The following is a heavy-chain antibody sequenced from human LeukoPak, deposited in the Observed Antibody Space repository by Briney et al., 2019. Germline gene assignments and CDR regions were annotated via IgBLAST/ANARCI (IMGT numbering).Heavy chain of an antibody. CDR3: ARLDFGVVMDPGDY. J-gene: IGHJ4*02. Sequence: GASVKVSCKASGGTFSSYAISWVRQAPGQGLEWMGGIIPIFGTANYAQKFQGRVTITADESTSTAYMELSSLRSEDTAVYYCARLDFGVVMDPGDYWGQGTLVTVSS. V-gene: IGHV1-69*13. CDR1: GGTFSSYA. D-gene: IGHD3-3*01. CDR2: IIPIFGTA.